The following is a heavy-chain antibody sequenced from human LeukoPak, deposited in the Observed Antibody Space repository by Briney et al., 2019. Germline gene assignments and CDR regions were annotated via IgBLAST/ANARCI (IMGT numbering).Heavy chain of an antibody. Sequence: SETLSLTCAVYGGSFSGYYWSWIRQPPGKGLEWIGEINHSGSTNYNPSLKSRVTISVDTSKNQFSLKLSSVTAADTAVYYCARRYYLRYCSSTSCPGAFDIWGQGTMVTVSS. V-gene: IGHV4-34*01. J-gene: IGHJ3*02. CDR2: INHSGST. CDR3: ARRYYLRYCSSTSCPGAFDI. D-gene: IGHD2-2*01. CDR1: GGSFSGYY.